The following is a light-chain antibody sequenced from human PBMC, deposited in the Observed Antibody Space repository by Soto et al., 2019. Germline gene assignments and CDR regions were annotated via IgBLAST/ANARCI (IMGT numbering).Light chain of an antibody. CDR2: SAS. J-gene: IGKJ1*01. V-gene: IGKV1-9*01. CDR1: QGISSY. Sequence: DIQLTQSPSFLSSSVGDRVTITCRASQGISSYLAWYQQKPGKAPKLLIYSASTLQRGVPSRFSGSRSGTEVTTTISTRQPEDFAAYYCQQLNSYPPWTFGQGTKVEIK. CDR3: QQLNSYPPWT.